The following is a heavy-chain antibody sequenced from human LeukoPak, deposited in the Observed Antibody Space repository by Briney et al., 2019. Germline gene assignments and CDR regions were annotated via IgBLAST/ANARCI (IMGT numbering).Heavy chain of an antibody. V-gene: IGHV4-30-2*01. CDR3: ASHYNWNYV. D-gene: IGHD1-7*01. CDR1: GGSFSGYY. J-gene: IGHJ6*02. CDR2: IYHSGST. Sequence: SETLSLTCAVYGGSFSGYYWSWIRQPPGKGLEWIGYIYHSGSTYYNPSLKSRVTISVDRSKNQFSLKLSSVTAADTAVYYCASHYNWNYVWGQGTTVTVSS.